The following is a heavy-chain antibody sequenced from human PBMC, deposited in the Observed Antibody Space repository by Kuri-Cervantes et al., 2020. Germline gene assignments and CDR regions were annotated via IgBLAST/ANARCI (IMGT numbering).Heavy chain of an antibody. CDR2: INPSGGAT. J-gene: IGHJ6*03. CDR3: ARGQTPDSSSWWMFGHYYMDV. V-gene: IGHV1-46*01. Sequence: ASVKVSCKAFGFIFTRYYIHWVRQAPGQGLEWMGIINPSGGATDYAQKFQGRVTMTRDTSTSTVYMEVSSLRSEDTAVYYCARGQTPDSSSWWMFGHYYMDVWGKGTTVTVSS. CDR1: GFIFTRYY. D-gene: IGHD6-13*01.